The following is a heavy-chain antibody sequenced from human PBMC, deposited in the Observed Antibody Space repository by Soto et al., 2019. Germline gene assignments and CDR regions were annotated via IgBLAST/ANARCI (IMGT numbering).Heavy chain of an antibody. D-gene: IGHD3-9*01. CDR2: ISAYNGNT. Sequence: GASVKVSCKASGYTFTSYGISWVRQAPGQGLEWMGWISAYNGNTNYAQKLQGRVTMTTDTSTSTAYMELRSLRSDDTAVYYCATSPGDPDILTGYYRNYYYYGMDVWGQGTTVTVSS. CDR3: ATSPGDPDILTGYYRNYYYYGMDV. J-gene: IGHJ6*02. CDR1: GYTFTSYG. V-gene: IGHV1-18*01.